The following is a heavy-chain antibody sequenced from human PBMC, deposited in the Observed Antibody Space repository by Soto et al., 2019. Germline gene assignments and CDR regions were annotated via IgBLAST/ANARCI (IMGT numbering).Heavy chain of an antibody. CDR2: ISYDGSLQ. CDR1: GFAFSSYG. J-gene: IGHJ4*02. D-gene: IGHD6-13*01. CDR3: VSDRVYGHASVPYS. V-gene: IGHV3-30*03. Sequence: QAQLVESGGGVVQPGRSLRLSCAASGFAFSSYGMHWVRQAPGTGLEWVAVISYDGSLQHYADSVKGRFTISRDNSKNMVLLQMSSLRAEDTAVSYCVSDRVYGHASVPYSWGQGTLVSVSS.